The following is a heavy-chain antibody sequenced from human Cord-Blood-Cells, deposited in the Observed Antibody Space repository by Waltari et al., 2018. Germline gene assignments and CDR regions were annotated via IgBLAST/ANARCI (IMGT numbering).Heavy chain of an antibody. CDR3: ARVELTRRRIVVVKNAFDI. Sequence: QVQLVQSGAAVKKPGSSVKVSGQASGGTFSSYAISRVRQALGPGLELMGGIIPIFGTANYAQKFQGRVTITADESTSTAYMELSSLRSEDTAVYYCARVELTRRRIVVVKNAFDIWGQGTMATVSS. CDR1: GGTFSSYA. D-gene: IGHD3-22*01. V-gene: IGHV1-69*01. J-gene: IGHJ3*02. CDR2: IIPIFGTA.